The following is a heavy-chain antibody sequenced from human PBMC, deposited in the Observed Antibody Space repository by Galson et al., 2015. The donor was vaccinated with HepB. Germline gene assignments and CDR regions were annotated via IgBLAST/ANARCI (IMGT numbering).Heavy chain of an antibody. J-gene: IGHJ5*02. D-gene: IGHD3-9*01. Sequence: SLRLSCAASGFTFSSYAMSWVRQAPGKGLEWVSAISGSGGSTYYADSVKGRFTISRDNSKNTLYLQMNSLRAEDTAVYYCAKPIERRETGSPGWFDPWGQGTLVTVSS. CDR1: GFTFSSYA. CDR2: ISGSGGST. CDR3: AKPIERRETGSPGWFDP. V-gene: IGHV3-23*01.